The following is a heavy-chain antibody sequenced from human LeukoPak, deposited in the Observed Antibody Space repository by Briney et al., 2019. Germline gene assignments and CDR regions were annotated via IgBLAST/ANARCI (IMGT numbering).Heavy chain of an antibody. CDR3: AMGPYYYDSSGYYY. D-gene: IGHD3-22*01. CDR1: GFTFSSYW. CDR2: IKQDGSAK. Sequence: GGSLRLSCAASGFTFSSYWMSWVRQAPGKGLEWVANIKQDGSAKYYVDSVKGRFTISRDNAKNTLYLQMNSLKAEDTAVYYCAMGPYYYDSSGYYYWGQGTLVTVSS. V-gene: IGHV3-7*04. J-gene: IGHJ4*02.